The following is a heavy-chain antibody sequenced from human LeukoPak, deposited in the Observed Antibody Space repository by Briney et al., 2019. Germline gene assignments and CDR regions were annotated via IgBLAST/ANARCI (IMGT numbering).Heavy chain of an antibody. D-gene: IGHD2-2*01. V-gene: IGHV4-38-2*01. Sequence: PSETLSLTCVVSGYSISSGYYWGWIRQPPGEGLEWIGSIYHSGSTYYNPSLKSRVTISLDTSKNHFSLKLTSVTAADTAVYYCARHDGDCSNTSCLNWFDPWGQGTLVTVSS. CDR1: GYSISSGYY. CDR2: IYHSGST. J-gene: IGHJ5*02. CDR3: ARHDGDCSNTSCLNWFDP.